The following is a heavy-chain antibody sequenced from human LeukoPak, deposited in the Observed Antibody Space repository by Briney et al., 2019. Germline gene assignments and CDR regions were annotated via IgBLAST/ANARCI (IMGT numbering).Heavy chain of an antibody. Sequence: ASVKVSCKASGGTFSSYAISWVRQAPGQGLEWMGWINPNSGGTNYAQKFQGRVTMTRDTSISTAYMELSRLRSDDTAVYYCARGLVAAAGTCVYGGQGTLVTVSS. V-gene: IGHV1-2*02. CDR2: INPNSGGT. CDR3: ARGLVAAAGTCVY. J-gene: IGHJ4*02. CDR1: GGTFSSYA. D-gene: IGHD6-13*01.